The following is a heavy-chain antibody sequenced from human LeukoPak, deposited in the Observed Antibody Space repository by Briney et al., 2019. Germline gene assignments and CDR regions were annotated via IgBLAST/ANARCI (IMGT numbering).Heavy chain of an antibody. CDR3: ARGGTRGVKTPNYYYYYYMDV. Sequence: ASVKVSCKASGGTFSSYAISWVRQAPGQGLEWMGGIIPIFGTANYAQKFQGGVTITADESTSTAYMELSSLRSEDTAVYYCARGGTRGVKTPNYYYYYYMDVWGKGTTVTISS. J-gene: IGHJ6*03. CDR1: GGTFSSYA. D-gene: IGHD3-10*01. CDR2: IIPIFGTA. V-gene: IGHV1-69*13.